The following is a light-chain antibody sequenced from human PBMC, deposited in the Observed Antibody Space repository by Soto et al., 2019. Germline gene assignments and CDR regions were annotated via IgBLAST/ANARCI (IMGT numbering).Light chain of an antibody. V-gene: IGKV3-20*01. CDR2: RGS. CDR3: QDYGTSAPWT. CDR1: QNIRGNE. Sequence: EVVLTQSPGTLSLSPGERATLSCRASQNIRGNELAWYQQKPGQAPRLLIYRGSSRATGIPDRFSVRGSGTDFTLTISRLEPEDFAVYYCQDYGTSAPWTFGQGTKVEIK. J-gene: IGKJ1*01.